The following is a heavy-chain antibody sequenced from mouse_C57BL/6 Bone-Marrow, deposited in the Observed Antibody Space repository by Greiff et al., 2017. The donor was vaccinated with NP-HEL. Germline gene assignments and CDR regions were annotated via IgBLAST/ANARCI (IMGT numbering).Heavy chain of an antibody. V-gene: IGHV5-6*01. CDR2: ISSGGSYT. J-gene: IGHJ3*01. CDR3: ARRGLLLRY. D-gene: IGHD1-1*01. CDR1: GFTFSSYG. Sequence: EVQVVESGGDLVKPGGSLKLSCAASGFTFSSYGMSWVRQTPDKRLEWVATISSGGSYTYYPDSVKGRFTISRDNAKNTLYLQMSSLKSEDTAMYYCARRGLLLRYWGQGTLVTVSA.